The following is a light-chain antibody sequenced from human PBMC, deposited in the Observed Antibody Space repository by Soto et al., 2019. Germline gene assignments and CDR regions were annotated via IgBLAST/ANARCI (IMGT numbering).Light chain of an antibody. Sequence: QSALTQPPSVSGAPGQRVTISCTGSSSNIGAGYGVHWYQQLPGTAPKLLIYDNINRPSGVPDRFSGSKSGTSASLAITGLQAEDEADYYCQSCDSSLVVFGGGTKLTVL. J-gene: IGLJ2*01. CDR2: DNI. CDR3: QSCDSSLVV. CDR1: SSNIGAGYG. V-gene: IGLV1-40*01.